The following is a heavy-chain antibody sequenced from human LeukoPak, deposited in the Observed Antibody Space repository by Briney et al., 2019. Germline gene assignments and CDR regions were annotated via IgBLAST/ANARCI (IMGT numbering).Heavy chain of an antibody. CDR2: IYHSGST. V-gene: IGHV4-38-2*01. D-gene: IGHD3-22*01. J-gene: IGHJ4*02. CDR1: DYSISSGHY. CDR3: ARDKSYDSSGYYYDY. Sequence: SETLSLTCAVSDYSISSGHYWGWIRQPPGKGLEWIGSIYHSGSTYYSPSLKSRVTISVDTSKNQFSLKLSSVTAADTAVYYCARDKSYDSSGYYYDYWGQGTLVTVSS.